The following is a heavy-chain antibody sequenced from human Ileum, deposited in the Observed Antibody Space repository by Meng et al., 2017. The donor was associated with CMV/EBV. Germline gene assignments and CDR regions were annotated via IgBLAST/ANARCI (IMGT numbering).Heavy chain of an antibody. V-gene: IGHV4-4*07. D-gene: IGHD3-22*01. CDR3: ARLNYYDSREFDY. CDR2: IYTGGSP. Sequence: QVQLQGYGPGLVKPSETLSPTCTVSGGSIRNYYWGWIRQPAGKGLEWIGRIYTGGSPNYNPSLYSRVTMSLDTSKNQFSLKLNSVTAADTAVYYCARLNYYDSREFDYWGQGTLVTVSS. CDR1: GGSIRNYY. J-gene: IGHJ4*02.